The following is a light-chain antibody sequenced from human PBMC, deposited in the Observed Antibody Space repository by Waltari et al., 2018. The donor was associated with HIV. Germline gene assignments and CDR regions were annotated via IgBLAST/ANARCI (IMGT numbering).Light chain of an antibody. CDR2: DVT. CDR1: SSDSSTYVF. V-gene: IGLV2-14*03. J-gene: IGLJ2*01. Sequence: QSALTQPASVSGPPGASNSISCSGTSSDSSTYVFFSWYQKHPAKAPKLLIYDVTARPSGVSRRFSGSKSGSTASLTISSIQADDEADYYCSSYTTSNTVVFGPGTKLSVL. CDR3: SSYTTSNTVV.